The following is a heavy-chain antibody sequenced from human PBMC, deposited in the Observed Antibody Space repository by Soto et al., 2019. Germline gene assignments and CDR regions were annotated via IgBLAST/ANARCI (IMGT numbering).Heavy chain of an antibody. V-gene: IGHV3-23*01. D-gene: IGHD3-22*01. CDR1: GFIFENFG. CDR2: ISGSGFKK. CDR3: ARGTYDSSGYYYGEPYFDY. J-gene: IGHJ4*02. Sequence: PGGSLRLSCAASGFIFENFGMSWVRQAPGKGLEWISSISGSGFKKYYADSVKGRFTISRDNSKSTVYLELNNLSAEDTAVYYCARGTYDSSGYYYGEPYFDYWGQGTLVTVSS.